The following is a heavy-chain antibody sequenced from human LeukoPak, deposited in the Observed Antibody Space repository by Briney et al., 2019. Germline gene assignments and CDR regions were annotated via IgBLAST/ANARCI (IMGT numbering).Heavy chain of an antibody. Sequence: GSLRLPCAASGFTVSSNYMSWVRQAPGKGLESVSVIYSGGSTYYADSVKGRFTISRDNSENTLYLQMNTLRVEDTAVYYCARDSTYDRTSCYTFDDWGQGTLVTVSS. J-gene: IGHJ5*02. CDR1: GFTVSSNY. CDR3: ARDSTYDRTSCYTFDD. D-gene: IGHD2-2*02. V-gene: IGHV3-53*01. CDR2: IYSGGST.